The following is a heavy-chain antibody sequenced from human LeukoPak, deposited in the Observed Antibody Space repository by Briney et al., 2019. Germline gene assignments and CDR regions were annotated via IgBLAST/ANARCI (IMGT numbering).Heavy chain of an antibody. CDR2: MSHSGST. V-gene: IGHV4-31*03. Sequence: PSETLSLTCSVSGGSISSGGYYWSWIRQHPGKGLEWIGYMSHSGSTYYNPSLKSRVTISADTSKSRFSLKLSSVTAADTAVYYCARLGSGSVSYDFWGQGTLVTVSS. CDR3: ARLGSGSVSYDF. CDR1: GGSISSGGYY. J-gene: IGHJ4*02. D-gene: IGHD3-10*01.